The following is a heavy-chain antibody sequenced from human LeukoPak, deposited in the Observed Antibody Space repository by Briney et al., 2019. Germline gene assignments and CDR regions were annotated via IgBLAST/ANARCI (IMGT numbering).Heavy chain of an antibody. CDR2: ISSNGGST. Sequence: GGSLRLSCSASGFTFSSYAMHWVRQAPGKGLECVSAISSNGGSTYYADSVKGRFTISRDNSKNTLYLQMSSLRAEDTAVYYCVKDPTYYYGSGSSYFDYWGQGTLVTVSS. D-gene: IGHD3-10*01. CDR1: GFTFSSYA. J-gene: IGHJ4*02. V-gene: IGHV3-64D*06. CDR3: VKDPTYYYGSGSSYFDY.